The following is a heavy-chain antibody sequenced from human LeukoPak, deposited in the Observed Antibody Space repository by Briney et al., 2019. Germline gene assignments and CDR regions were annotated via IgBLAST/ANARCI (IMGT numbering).Heavy chain of an antibody. Sequence: GASVKVSCKASGYTFSNYGISWVRQAPGQGLEWMGWINPNSGGTNYAQKFQGRVTMTRDKSISTAYMELYSLRSDDTAVYYCARDPPGVRYGRPIFDFWGQGTLVTVSS. D-gene: IGHD2-8*01. CDR1: GYTFSNYG. CDR3: ARDPPGVRYGRPIFDF. CDR2: INPNSGGT. J-gene: IGHJ4*02. V-gene: IGHV1-2*02.